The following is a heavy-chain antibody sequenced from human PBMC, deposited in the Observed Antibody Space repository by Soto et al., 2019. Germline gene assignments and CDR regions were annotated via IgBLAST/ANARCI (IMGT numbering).Heavy chain of an antibody. J-gene: IGHJ5*01. V-gene: IGHV4-30-2*01. Sequence: SETLSLTCAVSGGSISSGGYSWSWIRQPPGKGLEWIGYIYHSGSTYYNPSLKSRFTISVNTSKNEVSLRLTSVTAADTAVYYCARLGGYYQALDSWGQGTLVTVSS. CDR1: GGSISSGGYS. D-gene: IGHD3-22*01. CDR3: ARLGGYYQALDS. CDR2: IYHSGST.